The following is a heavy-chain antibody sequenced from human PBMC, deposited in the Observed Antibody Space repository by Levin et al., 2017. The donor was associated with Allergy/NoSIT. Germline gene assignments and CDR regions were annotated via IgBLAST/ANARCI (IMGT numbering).Heavy chain of an antibody. Sequence: PGGSLRLSCAASGFTFSSYDMHWVRQATGKGLAWISGINTAGDTYYPDSVKGRVTISRENAKNSLFLQMNSLRAGDTAVYYCARVHRGAFDIWGQGTMVTVSS. V-gene: IGHV3-13*01. J-gene: IGHJ3*02. D-gene: IGHD3-10*01. CDR1: GFTFSSYD. CDR2: INTAGDT. CDR3: ARVHRGAFDI.